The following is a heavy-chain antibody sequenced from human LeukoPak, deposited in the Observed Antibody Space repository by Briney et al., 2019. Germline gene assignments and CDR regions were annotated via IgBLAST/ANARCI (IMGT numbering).Heavy chain of an antibody. CDR1: GDSLSTYS. V-gene: IGHV4-59*08. D-gene: IGHD1-7*01. J-gene: IGHJ4*02. Sequence: SETLSLTCTVSGDSLSTYSWSWLRQPPGKGLEYIGYIHYSGSTNYNPSLKSRVTMSVDTSKNQFSLKLNSVTAADTAVYYCVGEKNYWGTPYWGQGTLVTVSS. CDR2: IHYSGST. CDR3: VGEKNYWGTPY.